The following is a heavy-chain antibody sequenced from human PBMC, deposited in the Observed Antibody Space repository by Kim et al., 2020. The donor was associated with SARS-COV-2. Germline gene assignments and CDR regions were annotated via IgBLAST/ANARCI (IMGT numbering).Heavy chain of an antibody. V-gene: IGHV3-7*03. CDR3: ARNPATELERLGGEVYFDY. J-gene: IGHJ4*02. CDR1: GFTFSSYW. CDR2: IKQDGSEK. D-gene: IGHD1-1*01. Sequence: GGSLRLSCAASGFTFSSYWMSWVRQAPGKGLEWVANIKQDGSEKYYVDSVKGRFTISRDNAKNSLYLQMNSLRAEDTAVYYCARNPATELERLGGEVYFDYWGQGTLVTVSS.